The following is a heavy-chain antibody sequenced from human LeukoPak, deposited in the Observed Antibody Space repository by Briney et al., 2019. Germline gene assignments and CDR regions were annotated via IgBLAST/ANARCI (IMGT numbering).Heavy chain of an antibody. V-gene: IGHV3-74*01. J-gene: IGHJ4*02. Sequence: GGSLRLSCAASGFTFSSYWMHWVRQAPGKGLVWVSRITNDGSSTTYADSVKGRFTISRDNAKNMLYLQVNSLRAEDTAVYYCATQQRGNPAYWGQGTLVTVSS. CDR1: GFTFSSYW. CDR3: ATQQRGNPAY. D-gene: IGHD1-14*01. CDR2: ITNDGSST.